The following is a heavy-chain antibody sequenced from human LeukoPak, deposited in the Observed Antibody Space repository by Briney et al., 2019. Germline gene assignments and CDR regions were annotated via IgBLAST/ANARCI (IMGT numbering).Heavy chain of an antibody. Sequence: GGSLRLSCAASGFTFSSYAMSWVRQAPGKGLEWVSAISGSGGSTYYADSVKGRFTISRDNSKNTLYLQMNSLRAEDTAVYYCAKEPSYYYVTFLYFDYWGQGTLVTVSS. V-gene: IGHV3-23*01. D-gene: IGHD3-10*02. J-gene: IGHJ4*02. CDR1: GFTFSSYA. CDR2: ISGSGGST. CDR3: AKEPSYYYVTFLYFDY.